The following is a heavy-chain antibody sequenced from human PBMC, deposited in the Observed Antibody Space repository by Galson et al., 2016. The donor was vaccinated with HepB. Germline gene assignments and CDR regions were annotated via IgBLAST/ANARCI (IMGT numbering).Heavy chain of an antibody. Sequence: SETLSLTCTVSGAPLSSSYYWVWIRQTPGKGLEWLGSISNSGTGIYNPSLESRVSILLDTSKNQFSLRLPSVTAADTSVYYCVKKVGPGQGWFGPWGQGALVTVSS. V-gene: IGHV4-39*07. CDR3: VKKVGPGQGWFGP. J-gene: IGHJ5*02. CDR2: ISNSGTG. CDR1: GAPLSSSYY. D-gene: IGHD1-26*01.